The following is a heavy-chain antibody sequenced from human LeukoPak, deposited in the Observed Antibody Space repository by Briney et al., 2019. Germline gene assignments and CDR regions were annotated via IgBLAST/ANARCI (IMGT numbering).Heavy chain of an antibody. CDR1: GGSISSDY. Sequence: PSETLSLTCIVSGGSISSDYWSWIRQPPGKGLEWIGEINHSGSTNYNPSLKSRVTISVDTSKNQFSLKLSSVTAADTAVYYCARSTMIVAGDYYFDYWGQGTLVTVSS. D-gene: IGHD3-22*01. V-gene: IGHV4-34*01. J-gene: IGHJ4*02. CDR3: ARSTMIVAGDYYFDY. CDR2: INHSGST.